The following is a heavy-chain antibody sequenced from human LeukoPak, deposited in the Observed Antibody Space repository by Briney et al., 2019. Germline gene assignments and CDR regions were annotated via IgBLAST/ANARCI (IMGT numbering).Heavy chain of an antibody. Sequence: GGSLRLSCAASGFTFSSYAMSWVRQVPGKGLEWVSAISGSGGSTYYADSVKGRFTISRDNSKNTLYLQMNSLRAEDTAVYYCAKPIVATPTGYYFDYWGQGTLVTVSS. J-gene: IGHJ4*02. CDR1: GFTFSSYA. V-gene: IGHV3-23*01. CDR3: AKPIVATPTGYYFDY. D-gene: IGHD5-12*01. CDR2: ISGSGGST.